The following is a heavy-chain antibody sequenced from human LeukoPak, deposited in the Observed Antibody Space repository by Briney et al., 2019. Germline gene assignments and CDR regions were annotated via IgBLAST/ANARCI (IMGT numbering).Heavy chain of an antibody. D-gene: IGHD3-10*01. CDR2: INHSGST. J-gene: IGHJ6*03. CDR1: GGSISSYY. Sequence: SETLSLTCTVSGGSISSYYWSWIRQPPGKGLEWIGEINHSGSTNYNPSLKSRVTISVDTSKNQFSLKLSSVTAADTAVYYCARHMVRGVIPYYYYYYMDVWGKGTTVTISS. CDR3: ARHMVRGVIPYYYYYYMDV. V-gene: IGHV4-34*01.